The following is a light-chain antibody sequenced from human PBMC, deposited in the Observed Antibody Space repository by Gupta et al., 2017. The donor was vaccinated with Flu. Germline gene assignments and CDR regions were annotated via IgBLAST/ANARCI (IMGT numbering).Light chain of an antibody. V-gene: IGKV2-28*01. CDR2: WGS. J-gene: IGKJ1*01. Sequence: EIVMTQPPLSLPVIPGEPAAISCRSSQSLLDSNGFNYLDWYVQKSGQSPQLLIYWGSIRASGVPDRFSGSGSGTDFTLRINRVEAEDVGVYYCMQGLKTPQTFGQGTKVEIK. CDR1: QSLLDSNGFNY. CDR3: MQGLKTPQT.